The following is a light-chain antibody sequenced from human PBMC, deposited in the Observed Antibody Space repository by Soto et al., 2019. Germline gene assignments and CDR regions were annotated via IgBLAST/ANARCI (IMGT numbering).Light chain of an antibody. CDR1: SSDLGNHNL. CDR2: EAS. V-gene: IGLV2-23*01. J-gene: IGLJ3*02. Sequence: QSALTQPASVSGSPGQSITLSCTGTSSDLGNHNLVSWYQQYPGKAPTLMIYEASQRPSGISHRFSGSKSGNTASLTISGLQTEDEANYYCCSYAGRSTWVFGGGTKVTVL. CDR3: CSYAGRSTWV.